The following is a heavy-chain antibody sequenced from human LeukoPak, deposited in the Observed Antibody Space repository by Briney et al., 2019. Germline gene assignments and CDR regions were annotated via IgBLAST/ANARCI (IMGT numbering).Heavy chain of an antibody. CDR1: GGSFSGYY. D-gene: IGHD5-12*01. V-gene: IGHV4-34*01. J-gene: IGHJ4*02. CDR3: ASDWGLRYFDY. CDR2: INHSGST. Sequence: SETLSLTCAVYGGSFSGYYWSWIRQPPGKGLEWIGEINHSGSTNYNPSLKSRVTISVDTSKNQFSLKLSSVTAVDTAVYYCASDWGLRYFDYWGQGTLVTVSS.